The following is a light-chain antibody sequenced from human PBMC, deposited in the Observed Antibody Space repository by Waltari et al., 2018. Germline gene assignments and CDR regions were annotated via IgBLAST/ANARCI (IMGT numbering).Light chain of an antibody. V-gene: IGKV1-39*01. J-gene: IGKJ1*01. CDR2: AAS. Sequence: DIQMTQSPSSLSASVGDRVTITCRASQSISSYLNWYQQKPGKAPKLRIYAASSLQSGVPSRFSGNGSGTDFTLTISSLQPEDFATYYCQQSYSTPWTFGQGTKVEIK. CDR1: QSISSY. CDR3: QQSYSTPWT.